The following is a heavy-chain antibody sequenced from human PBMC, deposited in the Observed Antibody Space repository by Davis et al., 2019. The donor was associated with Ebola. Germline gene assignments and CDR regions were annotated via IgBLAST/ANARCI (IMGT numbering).Heavy chain of an antibody. CDR2: IYHSGST. Sequence: SETLSLTCAVSGGSISSGGYSWSWIRQPPGKGLEWIGYIYHSGSTNYNPSLKSRVTISVDTSKNQFSLKLSSVTAADTAVYYCARAIVVTMVRGVIIPHNWFDPWGQGTLVTVSS. J-gene: IGHJ5*02. D-gene: IGHD3-10*01. CDR1: GGSISSGGYS. V-gene: IGHV4-30-2*01. CDR3: ARAIVVTMVRGVIIPHNWFDP.